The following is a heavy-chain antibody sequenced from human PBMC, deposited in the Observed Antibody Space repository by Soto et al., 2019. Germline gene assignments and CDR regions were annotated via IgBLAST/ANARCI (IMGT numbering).Heavy chain of an antibody. CDR2: IIPVFGIV. CDR3: ASGRIVVFGSRAYYGMDV. Sequence: QVQLVQSGAEVKKPGSSVRVSCKASGGTPSNSAFSWVRQAPGQGLEWMGGIIPVFGIVKYAQNLEGRVTITGDESTNTAYMELSSLRYEDRAVYYCASGRIVVFGSRAYYGMDVWGQGTTVTVSS. D-gene: IGHD6-19*01. J-gene: IGHJ6*02. V-gene: IGHV1-69*01. CDR1: GGTPSNSA.